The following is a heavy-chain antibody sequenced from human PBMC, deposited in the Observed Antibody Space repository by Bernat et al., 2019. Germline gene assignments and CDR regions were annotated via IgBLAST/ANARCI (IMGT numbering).Heavy chain of an antibody. CDR1: GYTFTGYY. J-gene: IGHJ4*02. CDR3: ARDLAVAGSLDY. V-gene: IGHV1-2*02. CDR2: INPNSGGT. D-gene: IGHD6-19*01. Sequence: QVQLVQSGAEVKKPGASVKVSCKASGYTFTGYYMHWVRQAPGQGLEWMGWINPNSGGTNYAQKLQGRVTMTRDTSISTAHMELSRLRSDDTAVYYCARDLAVAGSLDYWGQGTLVTVSS.